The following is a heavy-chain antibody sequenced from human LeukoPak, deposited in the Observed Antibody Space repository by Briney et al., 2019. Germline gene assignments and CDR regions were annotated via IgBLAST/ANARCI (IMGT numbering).Heavy chain of an antibody. CDR1: GFTFSNAW. D-gene: IGHD4-17*01. CDR3: TTGDYGDGGRFDN. Sequence: SGGSLRLSCTASGFTFSNAWMSWVRQAPGKGLEWVGRIRDKTHGGTTDYAAPVKGRFSISRDDSKNMLHMEMSSLKTEDTAVYYCTTGDYGDGGRFDNWGQGTLVTVSS. V-gene: IGHV3-15*01. J-gene: IGHJ4*02. CDR2: IRDKTHGGTT.